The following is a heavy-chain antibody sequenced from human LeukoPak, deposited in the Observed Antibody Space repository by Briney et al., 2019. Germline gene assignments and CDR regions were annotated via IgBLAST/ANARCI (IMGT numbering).Heavy chain of an antibody. V-gene: IGHV3-74*01. CDR3: ARELGRGGSAFDV. Sequence: GGSLRLSCEASGFSLSNHWMHWVRQAPGKGLVWVAHIDPDGSVANCGDSVKGRFTITRDNAKNTLYLQMDSQRAEDTAVDYCARELGRGGSAFDVWGQGTMVTVPS. CDR2: IDPDGSVA. J-gene: IGHJ3*01. D-gene: IGHD3-16*01. CDR1: GFSLSNHW.